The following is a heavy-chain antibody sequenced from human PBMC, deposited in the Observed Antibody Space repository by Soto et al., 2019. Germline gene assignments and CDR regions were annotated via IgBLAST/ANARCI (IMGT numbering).Heavy chain of an antibody. J-gene: IGHJ6*03. Sequence: GGSLRLSFSAPWFSFRSYNLKWVRPAPGEGAGWVLYISSSSSTIYYADSVKGRFTISRDNAKNSLYLQMNSLRAEDTAVYYCARPQYCSSTSCYSGRVDYYYYYMDVWGKGTTVTSP. CDR1: WFSFRSYN. D-gene: IGHD2-2*01. CDR3: ARPQYCSSTSCYSGRVDYYYYYMDV. CDR2: ISSSSSTI. V-gene: IGHV3-48*01.